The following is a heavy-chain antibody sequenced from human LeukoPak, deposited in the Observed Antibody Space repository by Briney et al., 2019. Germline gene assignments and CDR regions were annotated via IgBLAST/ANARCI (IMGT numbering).Heavy chain of an antibody. Sequence: SETLSLTCTVSGGSISSYYWSWIRQPAGKGLEWIGRIYSSGYTNYNPSLKSRVTMSVDTSKNQFSLNLSSVTAADTAVYYCASGSGGPPVADFDYWGQGTLVTVSS. CDR2: IYSSGYT. D-gene: IGHD1-1*01. V-gene: IGHV4-4*07. J-gene: IGHJ4*02. CDR3: ASGSGGPPVADFDY. CDR1: GGSISSYY.